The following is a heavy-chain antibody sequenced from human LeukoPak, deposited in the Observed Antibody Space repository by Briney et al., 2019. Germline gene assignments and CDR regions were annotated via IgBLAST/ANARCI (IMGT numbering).Heavy chain of an antibody. J-gene: IGHJ4*02. V-gene: IGHV4-39*07. Sequence: SETLSLTCTVSGGSISSSSYYWGWIRQPPGKGLEWIGSIYYSGSTYYNPSLKSRVTTSVDTSKNQFSLKLSSVTAADTAVYYCAREAEYPGTYYFDYWGQGTLVTVSS. D-gene: IGHD2/OR15-2a*01. CDR3: AREAEYPGTYYFDY. CDR1: GGSISSSSYY. CDR2: IYYSGST.